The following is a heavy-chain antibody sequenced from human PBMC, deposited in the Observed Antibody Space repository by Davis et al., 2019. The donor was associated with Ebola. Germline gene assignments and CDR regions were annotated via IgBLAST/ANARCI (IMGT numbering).Heavy chain of an antibody. J-gene: IGHJ5*01. CDR2: ISYDGSNK. Sequence: PGGSLRLSCAASGFTFSSYAMHWVRQAPGKGLEWVAVISYDGSNKYYADSVKGRFTISRDNAKNTLYLQMSSLRADDTAVYYCARVAYGDYWRWFESWGQGMLVTVSS. V-gene: IGHV3-30*04. D-gene: IGHD4-17*01. CDR3: ARVAYGDYWRWFES. CDR1: GFTFSSYA.